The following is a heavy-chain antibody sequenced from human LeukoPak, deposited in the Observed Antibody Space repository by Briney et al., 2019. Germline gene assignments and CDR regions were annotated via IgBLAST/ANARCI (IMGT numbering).Heavy chain of an antibody. CDR3: ARHQELGFYDAFDI. CDR1: GASISSYY. CDR2: IYYSGST. Sequence: SGTLSLTCTVSGASISSYYWSWIRQPPGKGLEWIGYIYYSGSTNYNPSLKSRVTISIDTSKNQFSLKLDSVTAADTAMYYCARHQELGFYDAFDIWGQGTMLTVSS. V-gene: IGHV4-59*08. D-gene: IGHD7-27*01. J-gene: IGHJ3*02.